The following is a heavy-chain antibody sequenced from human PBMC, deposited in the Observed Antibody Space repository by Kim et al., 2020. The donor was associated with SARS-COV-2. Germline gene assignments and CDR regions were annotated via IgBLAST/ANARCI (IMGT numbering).Heavy chain of an antibody. D-gene: IGHD5-12*01. CDR2: IYPGDSDT. J-gene: IGHJ4*02. CDR1: GYSFTSYW. Sequence: GESLKISCQGSGYSFTSYWIGWVRQMPGKGLEWMGIIYPGDSDTRYSPSFQGQVTISADKSISTAYLQWSSLKASDTAMYYCARRGRDGYIAYGFDYWGQGTLVTVSS. CDR3: ARRGRDGYIAYGFDY. V-gene: IGHV5-51*01.